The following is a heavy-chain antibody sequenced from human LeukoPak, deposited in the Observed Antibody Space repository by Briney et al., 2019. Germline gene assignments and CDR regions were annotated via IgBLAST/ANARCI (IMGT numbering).Heavy chain of an antibody. J-gene: IGHJ4*02. V-gene: IGHV4-34*01. D-gene: IGHD2-2*01. Sequence: SETLSLTCAVYGGSFSGYYWSWIRQPPGKGLEWIGEINHSGSTNYNPSLKSRVTISVDTSKNQFSLKLSSVTAADTAVYYCARKVPAANPCYFDYWGQGTLVTVSS. CDR3: ARKVPAANPCYFDY. CDR2: INHSGST. CDR1: GGSFSGYY.